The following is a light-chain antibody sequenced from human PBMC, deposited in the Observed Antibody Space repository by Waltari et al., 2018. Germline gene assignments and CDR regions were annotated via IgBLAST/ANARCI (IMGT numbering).Light chain of an antibody. V-gene: IGKV3-15*01. Sequence: DTVVTQSPDTLSVSPGERVTLCRASQSVGSDLAWYQQKPGQAPRLLIYGASTRATGIPARFSGSGSGTEFTLTISSLQSEDLGVYYCQQYNQWPPITFGPGTKVEVK. CDR1: QSVGSD. CDR2: GAS. CDR3: QQYNQWPPIT. J-gene: IGKJ3*01.